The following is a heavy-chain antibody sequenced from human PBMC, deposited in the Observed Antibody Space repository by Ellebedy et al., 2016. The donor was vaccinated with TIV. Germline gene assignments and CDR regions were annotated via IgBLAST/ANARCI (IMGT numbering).Heavy chain of an antibody. CDR1: GFTFSSYW. CDR3: ARGVAQQLIEY. D-gene: IGHD6-13*01. V-gene: IGHV3-7*03. Sequence: GESLKISXAASGFTFSSYWMSWVRQAPGKGLEWVANIKQDGSEKYYVDSVKGRFTISRDNAKNSLYLQMNSLRAEDTAVYYCARGVAQQLIEYWGQGTLVTVSS. CDR2: IKQDGSEK. J-gene: IGHJ4*02.